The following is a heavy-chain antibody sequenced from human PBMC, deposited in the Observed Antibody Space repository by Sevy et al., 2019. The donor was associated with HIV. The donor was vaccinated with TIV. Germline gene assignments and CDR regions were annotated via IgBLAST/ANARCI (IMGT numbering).Heavy chain of an antibody. D-gene: IGHD6-13*01. CDR2: ISAYNGNT. CDR1: GYTFTDSG. J-gene: IGHJ4*02. Sequence: ASVKVSCKASGYTFTDSGVSWVRQAPGQGLEWMGWISAYNGNTNYPQKFQGRVTMTTDSSTNTAYMELRSLRSDDTGVYYCARALVGYRGNWPTSHFDHWGQGTLVTVSS. CDR3: ARALVGYRGNWPTSHFDH. V-gene: IGHV1-18*04.